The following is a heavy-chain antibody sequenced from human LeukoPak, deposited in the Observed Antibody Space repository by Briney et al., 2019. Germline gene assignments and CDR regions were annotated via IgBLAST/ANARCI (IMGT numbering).Heavy chain of an antibody. D-gene: IGHD3-3*01. CDR1: GYSFTSYW. V-gene: IGHV5-51*01. CDR2: IYPGDSDT. Sequence: GESLQISCKGSGYSFTSYWIGWVRQMPGKGLEWMGIIYPGDSDTRYSPSFQGQVTISADKFISTAYLQWSSLKASDTAMYSCARLVLASDLDNWFDPWGQGTLVTVSS. J-gene: IGHJ5*02. CDR3: ARLVLASDLDNWFDP.